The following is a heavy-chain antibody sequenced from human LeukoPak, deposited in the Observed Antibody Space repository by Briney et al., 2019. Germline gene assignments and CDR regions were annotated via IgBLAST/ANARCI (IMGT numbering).Heavy chain of an antibody. CDR2: INPNSGGT. Sequence: ASVTVSCKASVYTFTGYYMHWLRQAPGQGLEWMGWINPNSGGTNYAQKFQGRVTMTRDTSISTAYMELSRLRSDDTAVYYCAREHIVVVTAWFDYWGQGTLVTVSS. D-gene: IGHD2-21*02. CDR1: VYTFTGYY. V-gene: IGHV1-2*02. CDR3: AREHIVVVTAWFDY. J-gene: IGHJ4*02.